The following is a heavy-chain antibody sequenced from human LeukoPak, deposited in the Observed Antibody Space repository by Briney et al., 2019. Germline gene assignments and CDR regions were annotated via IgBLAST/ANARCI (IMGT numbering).Heavy chain of an antibody. CDR3: AKDGIEVVVVAATDY. Sequence: PGGSLRLSCAASGFSFSSSWMHWVRQAPGKGLEWVSAISGSGGSTYYADSVKGRFTISRDNSKNTLYLQMNSLRAEDTAVYYYAKDGIEVVVVAATDYWGQGTLVTVSS. D-gene: IGHD2-15*01. CDR2: ISGSGGST. CDR1: GFSFSSSW. J-gene: IGHJ4*02. V-gene: IGHV3-23*01.